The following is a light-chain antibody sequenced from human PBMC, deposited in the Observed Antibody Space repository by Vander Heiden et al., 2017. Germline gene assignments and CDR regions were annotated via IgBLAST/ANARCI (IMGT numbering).Light chain of an antibody. Sequence: AIRMTQSPSSFSASTGDRVTITCRPSHGISSYLAWYQQNPGTAPKLLIYAASTLQSGVPSRFSVSGSGTDFTLTISCLQSEDFATYYCQQYDSYPLTFGHGTKVDIK. CDR2: AAS. CDR3: QQYDSYPLT. J-gene: IGKJ3*01. CDR1: HGISSY. V-gene: IGKV1-8*01.